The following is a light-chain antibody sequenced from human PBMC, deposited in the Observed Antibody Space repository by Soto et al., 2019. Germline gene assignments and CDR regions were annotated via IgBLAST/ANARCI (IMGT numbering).Light chain of an antibody. CDR2: EVN. Sequence: QSALTQPPSASGSPGQSVTISCTAASSDVGGYNDVSWYQQHPGEAPKVVIYEVNKRPSGVHNRFSGSKSGNTASLTVSGLQAEDEADYYCTSYAASGKYVFGTGTKLTVL. CDR3: TSYAASGKYV. V-gene: IGLV2-8*01. CDR1: SSDVGGYND. J-gene: IGLJ1*01.